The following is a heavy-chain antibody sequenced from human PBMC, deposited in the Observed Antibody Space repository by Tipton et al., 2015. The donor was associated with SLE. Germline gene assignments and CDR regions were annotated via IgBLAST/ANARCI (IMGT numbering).Heavy chain of an antibody. CDR2: INHSGST. CDR3: ARGPLYGLDI. V-gene: IGHV4-34*01. D-gene: IGHD3-10*01. CDR1: GGSFSGYY. Sequence: TLSLTCAVYGGSFSGYYWSWIRQTPGKGLEWIGEINHSGSTNYNPSLKSRVTISVDTSKNQFSLKLSSVTSADTAIYYCARGPLYGLDIWGQGTTVTVSS. J-gene: IGHJ3*02.